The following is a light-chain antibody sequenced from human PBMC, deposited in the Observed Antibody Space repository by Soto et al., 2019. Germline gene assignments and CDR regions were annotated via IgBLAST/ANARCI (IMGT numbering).Light chain of an antibody. J-gene: IGKJ2*01. CDR1: QDISNY. CDR3: QQYDNLPRRST. V-gene: IGKV1-33*01. CDR2: DAS. Sequence: DIQMTQSPSSLSASVGDRVTITCQASQDISNYLNWYQQKPGKAPKLLIYDASNLETGAPSRFSGSGSGTDFTFTISSLQPEDIATYYCQQYDNLPRRSTFGQGTKLEIK.